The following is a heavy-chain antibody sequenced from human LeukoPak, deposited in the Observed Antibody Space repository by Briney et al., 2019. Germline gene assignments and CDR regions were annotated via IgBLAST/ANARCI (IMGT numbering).Heavy chain of an antibody. Sequence: GGSLRLSCAASGFTFSSYWVSWVRQAPGKGLEWVANIKQDGSEKYYVDSVKGRFTISRDNAKNSLYLQMNSLRAEDTAVYYCARGITMIVVVAFDIWGQGTMVTVSS. V-gene: IGHV3-7*01. J-gene: IGHJ3*02. CDR1: GFTFSSYW. D-gene: IGHD3-22*01. CDR3: ARGITMIVVVAFDI. CDR2: IKQDGSEK.